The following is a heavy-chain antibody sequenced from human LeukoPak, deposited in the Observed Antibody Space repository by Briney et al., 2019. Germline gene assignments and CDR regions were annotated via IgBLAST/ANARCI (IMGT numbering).Heavy chain of an antibody. CDR1: GYSFTSYW. Sequence: GESLKISCKGSGYSFTSYWIGWVRQMPGKGLEWMGIIYPGDSDTRYSPSFQGQVTISADKSISTAYLQWSSLKASDTAMYYCARLGDSDIVARGGLDYWGQGTLVTVSS. J-gene: IGHJ4*02. CDR3: ARLGDSDIVARGGLDY. D-gene: IGHD5-12*01. V-gene: IGHV5-51*01. CDR2: IYPGDSDT.